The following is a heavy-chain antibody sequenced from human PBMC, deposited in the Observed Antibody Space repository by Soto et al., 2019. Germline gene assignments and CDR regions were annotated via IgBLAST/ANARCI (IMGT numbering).Heavy chain of an antibody. J-gene: IGHJ4*02. CDR1: GFSLSSTGMA. V-gene: IGHV2-5*02. Sequence: QITLKESGPTLVQPTQTLTLTCTFSGFSLSSTGMAVGWISQPPGRALEWLALIHWDEDKRYSPFLKSRLTITKDTSKNQVVPTMSTMDPVDTARYYCAHIVVAGFGDYFDDGGQGTLGTVSS. CDR3: AHIVVAGFGDYFDD. CDR2: IHWDEDK. D-gene: IGHD6-19*01.